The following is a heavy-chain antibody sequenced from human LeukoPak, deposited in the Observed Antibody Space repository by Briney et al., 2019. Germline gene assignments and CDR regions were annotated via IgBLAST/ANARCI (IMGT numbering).Heavy chain of an antibody. D-gene: IGHD3-9*01. CDR1: GGSISTYY. J-gene: IGHJ3*02. V-gene: IGHV4-59*08. CDR2: IHSTGST. CDR3: ARHPRVLRYFDWSTDAFDI. Sequence: SETLSLTCAVSGGSISTYYWSWIRQPPGKGPEWIAYIHSTGSTNYNPSLKSRVTISADTSKNQFSLTLRLVTAADTAVYYCARHPRVLRYFDWSTDAFDIWGQGTMVTVSS.